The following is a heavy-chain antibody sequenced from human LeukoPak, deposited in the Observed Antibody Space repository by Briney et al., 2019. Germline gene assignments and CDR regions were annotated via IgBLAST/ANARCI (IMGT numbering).Heavy chain of an antibody. CDR2: IYHSGST. CDR1: GGSISSGNW. CDR3: ARVLDSSSWKEENWFDP. V-gene: IGHV4-4*02. Sequence: PSETLSLTCAVSGGSISSGNWWSWVRQPPGKGLEWIGEIYHSGSTNYNPSLKSRVTISVDKSKNQFSLKLSSVTAADTAVYYCARVLDSSSWKEENWFDPWGQGTLVTVSS. D-gene: IGHD6-13*01. J-gene: IGHJ5*02.